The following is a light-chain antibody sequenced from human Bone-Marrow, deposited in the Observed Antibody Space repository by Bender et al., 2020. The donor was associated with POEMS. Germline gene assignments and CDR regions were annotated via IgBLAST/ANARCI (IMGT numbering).Light chain of an antibody. Sequence: SYVLTQPPSVSVAPGQTARITCGGNNIGSKNVHWYQQRAGQAPELVVYFDSDRPSGIPERFSASGSGSTVTLIIDAVQAEDEADYYCQSSDSVGPYVVFGGGTKLTVL. CDR3: QSSDSVGPYVV. J-gene: IGLJ2*01. V-gene: IGLV3-21*02. CDR2: FDS. CDR1: NIGSKN.